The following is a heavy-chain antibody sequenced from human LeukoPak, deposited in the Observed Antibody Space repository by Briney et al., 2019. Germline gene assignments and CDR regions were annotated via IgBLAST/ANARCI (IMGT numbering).Heavy chain of an antibody. V-gene: IGHV3-7*01. CDR1: GFTFSSDW. Sequence: GGSLRLSCAASGFTFSSDWMSWVRQAPGKGLEWVANIKQDGSEKYYVDSVKGRFTISRDNAKNSLYLQMNSLRAEDTAVYYCARAKGDPRRFDPWGQGTLVTVSS. J-gene: IGHJ5*02. CDR2: IKQDGSEK. CDR3: ARAKGDPRRFDP. D-gene: IGHD2-21*02.